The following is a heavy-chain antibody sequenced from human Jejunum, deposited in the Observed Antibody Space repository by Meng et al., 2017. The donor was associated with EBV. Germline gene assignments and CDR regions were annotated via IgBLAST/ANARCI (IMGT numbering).Heavy chain of an antibody. V-gene: IGHV3-13*01. CDR3: ARGSGTTRHY. D-gene: IGHD1-1*01. CDR1: GFTFSSYD. Sequence: EVQRGESGGGLVQPGGSLRLSCAASGFTFSSYDMHWVRQATGKGLEWVSGIGTAGDTYYLGSVKGRFTISRENAKNSLYLQMNSLGVGDTAVYYCARGSGTTRHYWGQGTLVTVAS. J-gene: IGHJ4*02. CDR2: IGTAGDT.